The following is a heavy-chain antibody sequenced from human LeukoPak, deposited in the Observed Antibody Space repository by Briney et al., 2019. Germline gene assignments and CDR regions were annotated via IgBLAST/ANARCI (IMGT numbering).Heavy chain of an antibody. V-gene: IGHV4-4*07. D-gene: IGHD2/OR15-2a*01. CDR3: VRGGAYDKSHFHFYQFMDV. CDR2: VYTDGRT. J-gene: IGHJ6*03. Sequence: PSETLSLTCSVSGGSMSGYYWVWVRQPAGRGLEWLGRVYTDGRTSIYPSLQSRVTLSVDMSKNQFSLRLKAVTAADTAVYYCVRGGAYDKSHFHFYQFMDVWGKGTTVTVSS. CDR1: GGSMSGYY.